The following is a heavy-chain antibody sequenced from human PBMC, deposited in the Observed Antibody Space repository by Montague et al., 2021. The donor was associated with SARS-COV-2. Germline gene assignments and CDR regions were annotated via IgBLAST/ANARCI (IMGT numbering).Heavy chain of an antibody. D-gene: IGHD3-10*01. CDR2: IYYSGTT. J-gene: IGHJ4*02. V-gene: IGHV4-39*02. CDR3: ARGMIRGVTTPFDY. CDR1: SGSIISSGYY. Sequence: SETRSLTCSVSSGSIISSGYYWGWIRQPPGKELEWIGNIYYSGTTYYNPSLQSRGTISVDTSKNHLSLRLSSVTAADTAVYFCARGMIRGVTTPFDYWGQGSQVTSPQ.